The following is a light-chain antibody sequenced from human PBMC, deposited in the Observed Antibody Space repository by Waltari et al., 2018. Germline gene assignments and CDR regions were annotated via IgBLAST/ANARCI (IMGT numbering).Light chain of an antibody. CDR3: AAWDDSLSNFV. CDR2: KSN. J-gene: IGLJ1*01. V-gene: IGLV1-47*01. Sequence: QSVLTQPPSASGTPGQKVTISCSGGSSNIAGNYVYWYQQLPGTAPKRPTYKSNPRPSGVPDRFSGSKSGTSASLAISGLRSEDEGHYYCAAWDDSLSNFVFGTGTKVTVL. CDR1: SSNIAGNY.